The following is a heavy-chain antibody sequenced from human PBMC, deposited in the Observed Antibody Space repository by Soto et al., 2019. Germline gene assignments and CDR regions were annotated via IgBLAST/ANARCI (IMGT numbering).Heavy chain of an antibody. CDR2: INPNSGDT. V-gene: IGHV1-2*02. D-gene: IGHD3-10*01. CDR1: GYTFTSYY. Sequence: ASVKVSCKASGYTFTSYYMHWVRQAPGQGLEWLGWINPNSGDTNYAQKFQDRVTVTRDTSITTAYMELSRLRSDDTAVYYCAKNLLVTLADALDIWGQGTMVTVSS. CDR3: AKNLLVTLADALDI. J-gene: IGHJ3*02.